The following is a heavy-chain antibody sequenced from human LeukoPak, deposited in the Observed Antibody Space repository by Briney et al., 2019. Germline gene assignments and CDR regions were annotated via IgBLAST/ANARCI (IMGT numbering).Heavy chain of an antibody. CDR2: IIDVGDT. CDR1: GFTLTEHA. D-gene: IGHD2-15*01. Sequence: PGGSLRLSCAVSGFTLTEHALSWVRQAPGEGLEWVSGIIDVGDTYYADSVKGRFTISRDSSKNTLYLQMNSLRAEDTATYYCAKDYCRGSNCPLPFFDSWGQGTLVTVSS. J-gene: IGHJ4*02. CDR3: AKDYCRGSNCPLPFFDS. V-gene: IGHV3-23*01.